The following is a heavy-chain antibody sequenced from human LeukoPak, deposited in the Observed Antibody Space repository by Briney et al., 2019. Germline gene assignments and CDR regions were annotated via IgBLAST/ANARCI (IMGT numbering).Heavy chain of an antibody. J-gene: IGHJ6*03. CDR1: SGSISSYY. D-gene: IGHD6-19*01. CDR3: ARASRIAVAGDYYYYMDV. V-gene: IGHV4-4*07. Sequence: PSETLSLTRTVSSGSISSYYWSWIRQPAGKGLEWIGRIYTSGSTNYNPSLKSRVTMSVDTSKNQFSLKLSSVTAADTAVYYCARASRIAVAGDYYYYMDVWGKGTTVTVSS. CDR2: IYTSGST.